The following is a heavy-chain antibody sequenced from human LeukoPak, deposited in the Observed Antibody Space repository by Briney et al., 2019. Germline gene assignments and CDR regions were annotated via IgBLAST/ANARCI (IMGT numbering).Heavy chain of an antibody. D-gene: IGHD3-22*01. CDR3: ARVGYYYDSSGYYEGDYFYMDV. J-gene: IGHJ6*03. Sequence: SPGGSLRLSCAASGFTFSVYYMSWIRQAPGKGLEWVSYFNRSGTTIYYADSVKGRFTISRDNAKNSLYLQMSSLRDEDTAVYYCARVGYYYDSSGYYEGDYFYMDVWGKGTTVTVSS. CDR1: GFTFSVYY. V-gene: IGHV3-11*04. CDR2: FNRSGTTI.